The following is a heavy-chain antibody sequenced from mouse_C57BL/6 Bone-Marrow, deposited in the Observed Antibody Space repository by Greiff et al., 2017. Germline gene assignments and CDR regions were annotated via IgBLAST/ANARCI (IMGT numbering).Heavy chain of an antibody. CDR2: IWRGGST. CDR3: AKSYSNYVNYFDY. CDR1: GFSLTSYG. J-gene: IGHJ2*01. D-gene: IGHD2-5*01. V-gene: IGHV2-5*01. Sequence: QVQLQQSGPGLVQPSQRLSITCTVSGFSLTSYGVHWVRQSPGKGLEWLGVIWRGGSTDYNAAFMSRLSITKDNSKSQVFFKMNSLQADDTAIYYCAKSYSNYVNYFDYWGQGTTLTVSS.